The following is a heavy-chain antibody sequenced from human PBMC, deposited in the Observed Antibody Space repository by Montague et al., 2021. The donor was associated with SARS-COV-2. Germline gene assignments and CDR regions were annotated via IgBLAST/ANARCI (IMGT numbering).Heavy chain of an antibody. D-gene: IGHD4-23*01. J-gene: IGHJ4*02. V-gene: IGHV4-4*07. Sequence: SETLSLTCTVSASSMAYFYLRWIRPPAGKGLEWIGRVSSSGSTNSNPSPRTRVSMSVDTSKSQFSLKLSSVNAAVTAVYYCARDVVTHLGTFDYWGRGTLGTVSS. CDR2: VSSSGST. CDR1: ASSMAYFY. CDR3: ARDVVTHLGTFDY.